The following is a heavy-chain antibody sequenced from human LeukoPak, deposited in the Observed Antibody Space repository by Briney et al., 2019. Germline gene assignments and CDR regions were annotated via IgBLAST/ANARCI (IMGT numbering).Heavy chain of an antibody. Sequence: GGSLRPSCAASGFTFSSYWMHWVRQAPGKGLEWVGFIASETYGGTAEYAASVKGRFTISRDDSKSIAYLQMNSLKTEDTAVYFCSRDQTPYYWGQGTLVTVSS. CDR3: SRDQTPYY. V-gene: IGHV3-49*04. J-gene: IGHJ4*02. CDR1: GFTFSSYW. CDR2: IASETYGGTA.